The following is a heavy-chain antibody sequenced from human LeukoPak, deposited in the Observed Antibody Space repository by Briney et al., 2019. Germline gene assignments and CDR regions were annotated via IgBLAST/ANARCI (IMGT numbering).Heavy chain of an antibody. D-gene: IGHD5-24*01. J-gene: IGHJ4*02. CDR1: GGSISSSSYY. Sequence: SETLSVTCTVSGGSISSSSYYWGWIRQPPGKGLEWIGSIYHSGSTYYNPSLKSRVTISVDTSKNQFSLKLSSVTAADTAVYYCARDNRVEMATIVRPGGYFDYWGQGTLVTVSS. CDR3: ARDNRVEMATIVRPGGYFDY. V-gene: IGHV4-39*07. CDR2: IYHSGST.